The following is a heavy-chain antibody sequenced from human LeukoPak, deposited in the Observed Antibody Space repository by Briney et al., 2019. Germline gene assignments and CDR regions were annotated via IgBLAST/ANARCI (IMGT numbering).Heavy chain of an antibody. D-gene: IGHD6-6*01. V-gene: IGHV1-69*13. CDR2: IIPIFGTA. CDR3: ARVEYSSSTASNYYYYYGMDV. CDR1: GGTFSSYA. J-gene: IGHJ6*02. Sequence: SVKVSCKASGGTFSSYAISWVRQAPGQGLEWMGGIIPIFGTANYAQKFQGRVTITADESTSTAYMELSSLRSEDTAVYYCARVEYSSSTASNYYYYYGMDVWGQGTTVTVSS.